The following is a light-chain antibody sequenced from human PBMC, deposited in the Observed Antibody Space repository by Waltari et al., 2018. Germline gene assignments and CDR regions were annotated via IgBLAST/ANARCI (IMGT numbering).Light chain of an antibody. CDR3: QEYNSYLRT. CDR1: QRISSW. J-gene: IGKJ1*01. V-gene: IGKV1-5*03. Sequence: DVQMTQSPSNLPASVGDRVTITCRASQRISSWVAWYQQKPGNAPKVIIYEASTLEIGVPSRFSGSGSGTEFTLTINNLQPDDFATYYCQEYNSYLRTFGRGTKV. CDR2: EAS.